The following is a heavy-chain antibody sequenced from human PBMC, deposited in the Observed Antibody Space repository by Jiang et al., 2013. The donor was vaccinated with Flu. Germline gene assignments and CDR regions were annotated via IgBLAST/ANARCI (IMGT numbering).Heavy chain of an antibody. J-gene: IGHJ6*02. D-gene: IGHD3-10*01. CDR1: GGSISSYY. V-gene: IGHV4-59*01. CDR3: ARVRSYYGSGSILYGMDV. CDR2: IYYSGST. Sequence: GPGLVKPSETLSLTCTVSGGSISSYYWSWIRQPPGKGLEWIGYIYYSGSTNYNPSLKSRVTISVDTSKNQFSLKLSSVTAADTAVYYCARVRSYYGSGSILYGMDVWGQGTTVTVSS.